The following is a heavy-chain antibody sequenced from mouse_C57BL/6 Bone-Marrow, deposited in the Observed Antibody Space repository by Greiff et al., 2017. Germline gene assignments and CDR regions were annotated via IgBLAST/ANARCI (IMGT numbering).Heavy chain of an antibody. D-gene: IGHD2-4*01. CDR2: IDPNSGGT. J-gene: IGHJ4*01. CDR1: GYTFTSYW. CDR3: ARSRGLRRGGAMDY. Sequence: QVQLQQPGAELVKPGASVKLSCKASGYTFTSYWMHWVKQRPGRGLEWIGRIDPNSGGTKYNEKFKSKATLTVDKPSSTAYLQLSSLTSEDSAVYYGARSRGLRRGGAMDYWGQGTSVTVSS. V-gene: IGHV1-72*01.